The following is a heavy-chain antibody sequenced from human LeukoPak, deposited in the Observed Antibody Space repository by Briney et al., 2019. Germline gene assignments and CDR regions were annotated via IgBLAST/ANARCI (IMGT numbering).Heavy chain of an antibody. Sequence: SETLSLTCTVSRGYISSSYWSWIRQPPGKGLEWIGYIYYRGSTNYNPSLKSRVTISVDTSKNQLSLKLSSVTAADTAVYFCAREGVYYDSIDYWGQGTLVTVSS. V-gene: IGHV4-59*01. CDR1: RGYISSSY. J-gene: IGHJ4*02. CDR2: IYYRGST. CDR3: AREGVYYDSIDY. D-gene: IGHD3-22*01.